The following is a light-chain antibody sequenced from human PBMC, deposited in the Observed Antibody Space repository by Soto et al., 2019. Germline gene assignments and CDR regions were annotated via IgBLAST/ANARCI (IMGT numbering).Light chain of an antibody. CDR2: VAS. CDR3: QQYSNSPPN. J-gene: IGKJ5*01. CDR1: QSFRGL. Sequence: EVVFTQSPVTLSLSPVERATLSCRASQSFRGLLAWYQQKPGQAPRLLIYVASRRATGVPDRFSGSGSGTDFTLTINRLEPEDFAVYYCQQYSNSPPNFGQGTRLEIK. V-gene: IGKV3-20*01.